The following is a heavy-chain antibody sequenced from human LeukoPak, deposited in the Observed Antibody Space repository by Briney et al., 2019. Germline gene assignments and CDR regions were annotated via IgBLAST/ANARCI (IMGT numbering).Heavy chain of an antibody. CDR2: IVVGSGNT. CDR1: GFTFTSSA. V-gene: IGHV1-58*02. Sequence: GASVKVSCKASGFTFTSSAMQWVRQARGQRLEWIGWIVVGSGNTNYAQKFQERVTITRYMSTSTAYMELSSLRSEDTAVYYCAARPHYDFWSGYLGWFDPWGQGTLVTVSS. J-gene: IGHJ5*02. D-gene: IGHD3-3*01. CDR3: AARPHYDFWSGYLGWFDP.